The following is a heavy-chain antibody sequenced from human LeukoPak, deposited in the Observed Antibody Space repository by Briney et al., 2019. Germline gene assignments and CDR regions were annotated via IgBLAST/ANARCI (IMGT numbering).Heavy chain of an antibody. CDR2: LYHSGNS. D-gene: IGHD6-13*01. V-gene: IGHV4-38-2*02. J-gene: IGHJ4*02. Sequence: SETLSLTCTVSGYSISSGYYWGWIRQPPGKGLEWIGSLYHSGNSYYNPSLKSRATISVDTSKNHFSLKLSSVTAADTAVYYCARVGYSSSWYSRVSGGEPFDYWGQGTLVTVSS. CDR1: GYSISSGYY. CDR3: ARVGYSSSWYSRVSGGEPFDY.